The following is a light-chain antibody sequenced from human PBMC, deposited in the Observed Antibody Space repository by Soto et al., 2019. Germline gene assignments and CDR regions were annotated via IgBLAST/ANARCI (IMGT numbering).Light chain of an antibody. V-gene: IGLV1-44*01. CDR1: TSNIGTDT. Sequence: QSVLSQPPSTSGTPGQRVTISCSGGTSNIGTDTVSWYQQFPETAPRLLIYGSDRRPSGVPDRFSGSKSGTSASLSIGGLHAEDEAHYYCAAWDDSLDGPTFGGGTQLTVL. J-gene: IGLJ2*01. CDR3: AAWDDSLDGPT. CDR2: GSD.